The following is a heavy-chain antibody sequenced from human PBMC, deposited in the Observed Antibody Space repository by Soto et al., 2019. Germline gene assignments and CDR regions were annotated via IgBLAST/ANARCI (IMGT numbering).Heavy chain of an antibody. CDR3: ARDRGPRSGYYPYWFAP. Sequence: QVQLVQSGAEVKKPGSSVKVSCKASGGTFSSYAITWVRQAPGQGLEWMGGIIPIFGTANYAQKFQGRVTITGDXSXRXXYMERRRLRSEDTAVYYWARDRGPRSGYYPYWFAPWGQGTMVTVSS. J-gene: IGHJ5*02. V-gene: IGHV1-69*12. D-gene: IGHD3-22*01. CDR1: GGTFSSYA. CDR2: IIPIFGTA.